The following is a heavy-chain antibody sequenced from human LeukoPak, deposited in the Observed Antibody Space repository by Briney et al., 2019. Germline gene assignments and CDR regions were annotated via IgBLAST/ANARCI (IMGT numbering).Heavy chain of an antibody. Sequence: PSETLSLTCTVSGDSISGFYWSWIRQPAGKGLQWIVRISTSGSTNYNPSLKSRVTMSVDRSTNEFSLTVRSVTAADTALYYCARGLPSYGDYVDYYFYMDVWGKGTTVTVSS. CDR2: ISTSGST. CDR1: GDSISGFY. CDR3: ARGLPSYGDYVDYYFYMDV. V-gene: IGHV4-4*07. D-gene: IGHD4-17*01. J-gene: IGHJ6*03.